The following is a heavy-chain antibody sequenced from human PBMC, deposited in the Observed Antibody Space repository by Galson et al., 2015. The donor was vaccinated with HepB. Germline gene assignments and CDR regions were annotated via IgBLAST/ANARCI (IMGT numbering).Heavy chain of an antibody. V-gene: IGHV4-61*02. CDR1: GGSISSGSYY. CDR2: IYTRGST. D-gene: IGHD3-9*01. J-gene: IGHJ6*02. CDR3: ARDSQLLRYFDPHYYYYYGMDV. Sequence: TLSLTCTVSGGSISSGSYYWSWIRQPAGKGLEWIGRIYTRGSTNYNPSPKSRVTISVDTSKNPFSLKLSSVTAADTAVYYCARDSQLLRYFDPHYYYYYGMDVWGQGTTVTVSS.